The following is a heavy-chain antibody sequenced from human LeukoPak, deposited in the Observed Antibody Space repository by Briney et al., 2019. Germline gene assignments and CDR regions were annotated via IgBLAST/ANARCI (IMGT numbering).Heavy chain of an antibody. CDR3: AKDAHSYYDFWSGSCDY. CDR2: ISGDGGST. V-gene: IGHV3-43*02. Sequence: PGRSLRLSCAASGFTFDDYAMHWVRQAPGKGLEWVSLISGDGGSTYYADSVKGRFTFSRDNSKNSLYLQMNSLRTEDTALYYCAKDAHSYYDFWSGSCDYWGQGTLVTVSS. CDR1: GFTFDDYA. D-gene: IGHD3-3*01. J-gene: IGHJ4*02.